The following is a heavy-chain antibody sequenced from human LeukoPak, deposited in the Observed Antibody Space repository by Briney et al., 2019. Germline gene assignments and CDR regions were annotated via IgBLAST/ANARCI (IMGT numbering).Heavy chain of an antibody. CDR2: INHSGST. CDR3: ARGTSY. Sequence: SETLSLTCAVYGGSFSGYYWSWIRQPPGKGLEWIGEINHSGSTNYNPSFKSRVTISVDTSKNQFSLKLSSVTAADTAVYYCARGTSYWGQGTLVTVSS. V-gene: IGHV4-34*01. CDR1: GGSFSGYY. D-gene: IGHD1-1*01. J-gene: IGHJ4*02.